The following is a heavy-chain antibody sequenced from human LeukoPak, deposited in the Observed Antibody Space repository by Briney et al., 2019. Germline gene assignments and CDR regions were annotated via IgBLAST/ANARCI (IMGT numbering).Heavy chain of an antibody. J-gene: IGHJ3*02. V-gene: IGHV3-20*04. D-gene: IGHD3-10*01. CDR1: GFTFDDYG. CDR2: INWNGGST. Sequence: PGGSLRLSCAASGFTFDDYGMSWVRQAPGKGLEWVSGINWNGGSTGYADSVKGRFTISRDNAKNSLYLQMNSLRAEDTAVYYCARDRVVLLWFGELSRDAFDIWGQGTMVTVSS. CDR3: ARDRVVLLWFGELSRDAFDI.